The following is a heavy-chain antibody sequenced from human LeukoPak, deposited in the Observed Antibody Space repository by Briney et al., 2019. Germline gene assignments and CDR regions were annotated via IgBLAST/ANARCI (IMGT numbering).Heavy chain of an antibody. V-gene: IGHV4-30-4*01. CDR3: ASVSRGYCSSTSCYTPFDY. D-gene: IGHD2-2*02. J-gene: IGHJ4*02. CDR1: GGSISSSSYY. CDR2: IYYSGST. Sequence: SETLSLTCTVSGGSISSSSYYWSWIRQPPGKGLEWIGYIYYSGSTYYNPSLKSRVTISVDTSKNQFSLKLSSVTAADTAVYYCASVSRGYCSSTSCYTPFDYWGQGTLVTVSS.